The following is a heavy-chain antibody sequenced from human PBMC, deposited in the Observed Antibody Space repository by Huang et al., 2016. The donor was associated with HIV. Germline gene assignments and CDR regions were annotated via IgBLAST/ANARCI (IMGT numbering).Heavy chain of an antibody. CDR3: ARLPFDYVWGTQRQTALDELDV. D-gene: IGHD3-16*01. V-gene: IGHV4-39*01. J-gene: IGHJ3*01. CDR2: VFYGGNT. Sequence: QLQLQESGPGLVRPSETLSLTCSVSGGSVNSGYYYWGWIRQPLGKGLEWIGSVFYGGNTYYHPTLKSRVSMSGEPSKKRFSLNRSSVTAADTAVYFCARLPFDYVWGTQRQTALDELDVWGQGTMVTVSS. CDR1: GGSVNSGYYY.